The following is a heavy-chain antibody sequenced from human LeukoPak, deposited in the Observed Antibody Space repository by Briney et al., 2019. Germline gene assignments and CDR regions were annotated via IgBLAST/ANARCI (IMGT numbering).Heavy chain of an antibody. V-gene: IGHV3-23*01. CDR1: GFTFSSYA. CDR2: ISGSGGST. Sequence: GGSLRLSCAASGFTFSSYAMSWVRQAPGKGLEWVSAISGSGGSTYYADSVKGRFTISRDNSKNTLYLQMNSLRAEDTAVYYCARDPSSSWARYGMDVWGKGTTVTVSS. CDR3: ARDPSSSWARYGMDV. J-gene: IGHJ6*04. D-gene: IGHD6-13*01.